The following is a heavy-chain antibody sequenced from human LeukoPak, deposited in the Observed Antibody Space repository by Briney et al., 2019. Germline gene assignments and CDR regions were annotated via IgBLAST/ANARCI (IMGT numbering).Heavy chain of an antibody. Sequence: GGSLRLSCAASGFTFSGSAMHWVRQASGKGRGWVGRIRSKANSYATAYAASVKGRFTISRDDSKNTAYLQMNSLKTEDTALYYCTRPGVAAALVAPMDVWGKGTTVTPSS. CDR1: GFTFSGSA. CDR2: IRSKANSYAT. D-gene: IGHD6-13*01. CDR3: TRPGVAAALVAPMDV. V-gene: IGHV3-73*01. J-gene: IGHJ6*04.